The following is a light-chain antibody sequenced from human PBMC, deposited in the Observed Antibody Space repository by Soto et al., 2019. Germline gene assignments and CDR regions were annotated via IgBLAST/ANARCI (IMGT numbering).Light chain of an antibody. CDR1: QSVSSSS. V-gene: IGKV3-20*01. Sequence: EIVLTQSPGTLSLSPGERATLSCRASQSVSSSSLVWYQQKPGQAPRLLIYGASRRATGIPDRFSGGGSGTDFALTINTLEPEDSAVYYCHQYGTTPETFGQGTRVEIK. CDR3: HQYGTTPET. CDR2: GAS. J-gene: IGKJ1*01.